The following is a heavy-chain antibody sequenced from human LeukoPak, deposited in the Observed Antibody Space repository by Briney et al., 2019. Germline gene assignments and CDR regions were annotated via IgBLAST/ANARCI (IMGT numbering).Heavy chain of an antibody. CDR3: ARSATLRVFDI. D-gene: IGHD2-15*01. CDR2: IYHSGST. J-gene: IGHJ3*02. CDR1: GYSISSGYY. V-gene: IGHV4-38-2*01. Sequence: SETLSLTCAVSGYSISSGYYWGWIRQPPGKGLEWIGSIYHSGSTYYNPSLKSRVTISVDTSKNQFSLELSSVTAADTAVYYCARSATLRVFDIWGQGTMVTVSS.